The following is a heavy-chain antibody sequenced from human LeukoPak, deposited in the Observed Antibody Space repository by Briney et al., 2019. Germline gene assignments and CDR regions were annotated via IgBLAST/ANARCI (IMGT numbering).Heavy chain of an antibody. Sequence: PSETLSLTCTVSGDSISSGRYYWTWIRQPAGKGLEWIGRFFTSGSTNYNPSLKSRVTISADTSKNQFSLKLNSVTAADTAVYYCARDETSKGDAFDIWGQGTMVTVSS. CDR1: GDSISSGRYY. CDR3: ARDETSKGDAFDI. J-gene: IGHJ3*02. V-gene: IGHV4-61*02. CDR2: FFTSGST.